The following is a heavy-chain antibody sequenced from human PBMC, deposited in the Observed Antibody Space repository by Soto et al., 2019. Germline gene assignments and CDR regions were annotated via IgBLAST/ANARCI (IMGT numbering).Heavy chain of an antibody. Sequence: PSETLSLTCTVSGGSISSGDYYWSWIRQPPGKGLECIGYIYYSGSAYYNPSLKSRVTISVDTSKNQFSLKLSSVTAADTAVYYCVPSNLYDPWGQGTLVTVSS. J-gene: IGHJ5*02. CDR3: VPSNLYDP. CDR2: IYYSGSA. V-gene: IGHV4-30-4*01. CDR1: GGSISSGDYY.